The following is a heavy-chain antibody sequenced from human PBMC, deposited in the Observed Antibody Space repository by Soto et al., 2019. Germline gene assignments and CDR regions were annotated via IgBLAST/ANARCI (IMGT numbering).Heavy chain of an antibody. CDR3: ARARGSLNMNAFNI. V-gene: IGHV4-39*01. CDR2: IHFSEST. D-gene: IGHD3-10*01. CDR1: GGSISTSNYY. Sequence: SETLSLTCIVSGGSISTSNYYWAWIRQPPGKALEWIGSIHFSESTYYNPSLWSRVTISVDTSQNQISLSLGSVTAADTAVYYCARARGSLNMNAFNIWGNVTMVPVSS. J-gene: IGHJ3*02.